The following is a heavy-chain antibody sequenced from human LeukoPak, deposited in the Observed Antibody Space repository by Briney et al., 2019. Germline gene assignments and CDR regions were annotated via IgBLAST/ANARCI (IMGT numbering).Heavy chain of an antibody. CDR1: GFTFSSYA. J-gene: IGHJ4*02. CDR2: IGGSGGST. V-gene: IGHV3-23*01. Sequence: GGSLRLSCAASGFTFSSYAMSWVRQAPGKGLEWVTAIGGSGGSTYYADSVKGRFTISRDNSKNTLYLQMNSLRAEDTAVYYCGRGGGGCSSGSCYDYWGQGTLVTVSS. D-gene: IGHD2-15*01. CDR3: GRGGGGCSSGSCYDY.